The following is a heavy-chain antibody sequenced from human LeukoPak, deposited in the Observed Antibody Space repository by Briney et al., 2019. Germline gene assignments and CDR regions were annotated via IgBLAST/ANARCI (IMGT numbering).Heavy chain of an antibody. CDR2: IYYSGST. CDR1: GGSISSYY. D-gene: IGHD3-3*01. J-gene: IGHJ3*02. V-gene: IGHV4-59*01. Sequence: PLETLSLTCTVSGGSISSYYWSWIRQPPGKGLEWIGYIYYSGSTNYNPSLKSRVTISVDTSKNQFSLKLSSVTAADTAVYYCARAFRGIFGVFEAFDIWGQGTMVTVSS. CDR3: ARAFRGIFGVFEAFDI.